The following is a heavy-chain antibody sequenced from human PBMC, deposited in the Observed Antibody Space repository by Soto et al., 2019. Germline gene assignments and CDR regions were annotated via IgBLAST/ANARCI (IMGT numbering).Heavy chain of an antibody. D-gene: IGHD2-8*01. J-gene: IGHJ6*02. CDR1: GGSISRYF. V-gene: IGHV4-4*07. CDR2: IYPSGST. Sequence: SETLYLTRTVSGGSISRYFWRWIRQPSGKGLEWIGRIYPSGSTNYSPSLKSRVTMSVDTSKNQLSLKLSSVTAADTAVYYCARGEIGNGYGMDVWGQGTTVTVSS. CDR3: ARGEIGNGYGMDV.